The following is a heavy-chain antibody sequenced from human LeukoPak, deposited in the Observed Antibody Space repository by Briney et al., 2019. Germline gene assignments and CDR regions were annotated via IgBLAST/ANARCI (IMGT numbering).Heavy chain of an antibody. J-gene: IGHJ4*02. CDR1: GGSTNSYY. V-gene: IGHV4-4*07. D-gene: IGHD2-2*01. CDR2: NYSSGST. Sequence: SETLSLTCSVSGGSTNSYYWSWIRQSGGKGLEWIGRNYSSGSTVYNPSLNSRLTMSIDTSKNQFSLTLKSVTATDTAVYYCARVKASSTSWTFDQWGQGALVTVSS. CDR3: ARVKASSTSWTFDQ.